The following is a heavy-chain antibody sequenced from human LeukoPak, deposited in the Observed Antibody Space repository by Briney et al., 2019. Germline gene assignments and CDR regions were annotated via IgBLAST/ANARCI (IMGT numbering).Heavy chain of an antibody. CDR3: ARGYCSSTSCYGVFYYYGMDV. J-gene: IGHJ6*04. D-gene: IGHD2-2*01. CDR1: GYTFTSYG. Sequence: ASVKVSCKASGYTFTSYGISWVRQAPGQGLEWMGWISAYNGNTNYAQKLQGRVTMTTDTSTSTAYMELRSLRSEDTAVYYCARGYCSSTSCYGVFYYYGMDVWGKGTTVTVSS. CDR2: ISAYNGNT. V-gene: IGHV1-18*04.